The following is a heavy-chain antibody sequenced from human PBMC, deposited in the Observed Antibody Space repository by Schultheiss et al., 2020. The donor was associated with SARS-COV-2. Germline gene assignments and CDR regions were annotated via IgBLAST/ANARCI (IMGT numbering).Heavy chain of an antibody. CDR3: ARDADWVTVPVREYYFDF. Sequence: ASVKVSCKASGNTFAGYYMHWVRQAPGQGLEWMAIINPSDGSTNYAQKFQGRVTVTRDTSTSTVYMELSGLRSNDTAVYYCARDADWVTVPVREYYFDFWGQGTLVTVSS. D-gene: IGHD6-19*01. V-gene: IGHV1-46*01. CDR1: GNTFAGYY. CDR2: INPSDGST. J-gene: IGHJ4*02.